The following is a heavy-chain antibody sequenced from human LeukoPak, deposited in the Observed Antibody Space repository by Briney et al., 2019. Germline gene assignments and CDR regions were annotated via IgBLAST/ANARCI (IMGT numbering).Heavy chain of an antibody. V-gene: IGHV3-23*01. J-gene: IGHJ4*02. CDR3: AASLPNIVVVPATKGPFGY. CDR1: GFTFSSYT. Sequence: GGSLRLSCAASGFTFSSYTMSWVRQAPGKGLEWVSGVSGSGGNIHYAGSVKGRFTISRDNSKNTLYLQMNSLRAEDTAVYYCAASLPNIVVVPATKGPFGYWGQGALVTVSS. D-gene: IGHD2-2*01. CDR2: VSGSGGNI.